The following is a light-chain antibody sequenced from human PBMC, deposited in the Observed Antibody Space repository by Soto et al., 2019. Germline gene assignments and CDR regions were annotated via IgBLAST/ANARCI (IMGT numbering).Light chain of an antibody. Sequence: EVVMTQSPATLSVSPGERATLSCRASESLSGNLAWYQQKPGQAPRLLIYAASTRATGIPDRFSGSGYGTEFTLTISCLQSEDFGVYYCQQYEKWFHTFGQGTRLDI. V-gene: IGKV3-15*01. CDR2: AAS. CDR1: ESLSGN. J-gene: IGKJ5*01. CDR3: QQYEKWFHT.